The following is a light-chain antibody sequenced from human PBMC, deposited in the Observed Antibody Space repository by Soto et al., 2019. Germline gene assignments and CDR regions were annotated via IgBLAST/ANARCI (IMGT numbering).Light chain of an antibody. V-gene: IGKV3-15*01. J-gene: IGKJ1*01. CDR1: QRVGRN. Sequence: EIVMTQSPATLSVAPGERATLSYMARQRVGRNLAWYQPKPGQAPRLLIYRASTRATGIPARFSGSGSGTEFTLTISSLQSEDFASYVCQQYNNWPPDRTFGQGT. CDR2: RAS. CDR3: QQYNNWPPDRT.